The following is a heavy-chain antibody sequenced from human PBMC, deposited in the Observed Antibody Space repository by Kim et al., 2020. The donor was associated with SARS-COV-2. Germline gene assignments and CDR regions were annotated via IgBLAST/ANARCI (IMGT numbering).Heavy chain of an antibody. V-gene: IGHV3-21*01. J-gene: IGHJ6*02. D-gene: IGHD3-9*01. CDR1: GFTFSSYS. CDR3: ARVLRLRYFDWEYYYGMDV. CDR2: ISSSSSYI. Sequence: GGSLRLSCAASGFTFSSYSMNWVRQAPGKGLEWVSSISSSSSYIYYADSVKGRFTISRDNAKNSLYLQMNSLRAEDTAVYYCARVLRLRYFDWEYYYGMDVWGQGATVTVSS.